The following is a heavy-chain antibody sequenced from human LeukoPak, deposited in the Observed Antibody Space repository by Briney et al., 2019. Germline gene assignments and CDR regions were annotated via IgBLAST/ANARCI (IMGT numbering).Heavy chain of an antibody. D-gene: IGHD3-10*01. CDR2: IYPGDSDT. Sequence: GESLKISWRGSGYSFTSYWIGWVRQMPGKGLEWMGIIYPGDSDTRYSPSFQGQVTISAGKSISTAYLPRSSLKASETAMYYCARSPMFWGSGSYPYYFDYWGQGTLVTVSS. J-gene: IGHJ4*02. CDR1: GYSFTSYW. V-gene: IGHV5-51*01. CDR3: ARSPMFWGSGSYPYYFDY.